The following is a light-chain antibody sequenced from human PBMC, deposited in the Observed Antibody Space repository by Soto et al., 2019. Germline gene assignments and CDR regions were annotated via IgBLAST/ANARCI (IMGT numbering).Light chain of an antibody. J-gene: IGKJ5*01. Sequence: DIQMTQSPSSLSASVGDGVTIACQGCQNINNYLNWYQQKPGRAPQLMIYAASTLHSGVPSRFSSSGSGTDCTLTISSLQPEDVSTYYCQHLNTYPITFSPGTRLEI. CDR1: QNINNY. CDR3: QHLNTYPIT. V-gene: IGKV1-9*01. CDR2: AAS.